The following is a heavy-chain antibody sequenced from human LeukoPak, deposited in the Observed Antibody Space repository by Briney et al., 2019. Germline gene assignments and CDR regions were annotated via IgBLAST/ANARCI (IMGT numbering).Heavy chain of an antibody. D-gene: IGHD6-19*01. CDR3: AGSQWLGQRFDP. V-gene: IGHV4-59*01. CDR2: IYYSGST. CDR1: GGPLSSYY. J-gene: IGHJ5*02. Sequence: SETLSLTCTVSGGPLSSYYWSWIRQPPGKGLEWIGYIYYSGSTNYNPSLKSRITISVDTSKNQFSLKLSSVTAADTAVYYCAGSQWLGQRFDPWGQGTLVTVSS.